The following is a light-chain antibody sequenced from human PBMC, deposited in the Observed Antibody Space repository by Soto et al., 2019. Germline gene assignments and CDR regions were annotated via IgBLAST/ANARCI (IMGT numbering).Light chain of an antibody. V-gene: IGLV1-51*01. CDR2: DNN. Sequence: QSVLTQPPSVSAAPGQKVTISCSGSSSNIGNNYVSWYQQLPGTAPKLLIYDNNKRPSGIPDRFSGSKSGTSATLGITGLQTGDEADYYCGTWDSSLSAGYVLGTGTKV. CDR1: SSNIGNNY. CDR3: GTWDSSLSAGYV. J-gene: IGLJ1*01.